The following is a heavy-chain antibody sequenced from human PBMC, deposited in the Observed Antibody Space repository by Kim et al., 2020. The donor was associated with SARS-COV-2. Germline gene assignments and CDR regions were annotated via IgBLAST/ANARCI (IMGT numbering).Heavy chain of an antibody. V-gene: IGHV1-69*13. CDR1: GGTFSSYA. Sequence: SVKVSCKASGGTFSSYAISWVRQAPGQGLEWMGGIIPIFGTANYAQKFQGRVTITADESTSTAYMELSSLRSEDTAGYYCAREGYCSSTSCYESLLRGYYYYCMDVWGQGTTVTVSS. CDR3: AREGYCSSTSCYESLLRGYYYYCMDV. CDR2: IIPIFGTA. D-gene: IGHD2-2*01. J-gene: IGHJ6*02.